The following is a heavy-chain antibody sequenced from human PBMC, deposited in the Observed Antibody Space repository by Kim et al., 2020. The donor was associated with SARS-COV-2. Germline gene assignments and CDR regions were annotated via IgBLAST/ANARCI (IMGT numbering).Heavy chain of an antibody. D-gene: IGHD3-10*01. Sequence: SEKYYVDSVKGRFAISRDNAKSSLYLQMDHLRAEDTAMYYCARNSPLYYNWGQGTLVTVSS. CDR2: SEK. J-gene: IGHJ4*02. V-gene: IGHV3-7*03. CDR3: ARNSPLYYN.